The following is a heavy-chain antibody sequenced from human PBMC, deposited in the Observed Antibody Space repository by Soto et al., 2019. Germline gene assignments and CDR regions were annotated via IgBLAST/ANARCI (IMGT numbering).Heavy chain of an antibody. CDR1: AFTFSAHA. D-gene: IGHD2-8*02. CDR2: ICGSGFDT. Sequence: PGGTLSLSCAASAFTFSAHAVTWVRQAPGMGLEWVSTICGSGFDTWYADSVKGRFTISRDNTKNMLYLQMSSLTVEPTVFYYCAKEEPCTLYCAWGGYLSFWGLGTMLTVSS. V-gene: IGHV3-23*01. J-gene: IGHJ1*01. CDR3: AKEEPCTLYCAWGGYLSF.